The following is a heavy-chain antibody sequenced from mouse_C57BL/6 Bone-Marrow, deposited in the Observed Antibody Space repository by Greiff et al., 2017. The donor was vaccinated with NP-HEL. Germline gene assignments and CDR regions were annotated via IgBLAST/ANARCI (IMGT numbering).Heavy chain of an antibody. D-gene: IGHD2-12*01. V-gene: IGHV1-69*01. CDR3: AREGGSYYWYFDV. CDR2: IDPSDSYT. J-gene: IGHJ1*03. Sequence: QVQLQQPGAELVMPGASVKLSCKASGYTFTSYWMHWVKQRPGQGLEWIGEIDPSDSYTNYNQKFKGKSTFTVANSSSPAYMQLSSLTSEDSEVYYCAREGGSYYWYFDVWGTGTTVTVSS. CDR1: GYTFTSYW.